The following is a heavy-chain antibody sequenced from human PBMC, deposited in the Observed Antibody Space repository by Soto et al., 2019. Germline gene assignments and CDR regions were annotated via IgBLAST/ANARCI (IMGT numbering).Heavy chain of an antibody. J-gene: IGHJ5*02. Sequence: EVQLLESGGGLVQPGGSLRLSCAASGFTFSSYAMSWVRQAPGKGLEWVSAISGSGGSTYYADSVKGRFTISRDNSKNTLYLQMNSLRAEDTAVYYCARDRYYYDSSGYYSPRFDPWGQGTLVTVSS. CDR1: GFTFSSYA. V-gene: IGHV3-23*01. CDR3: ARDRYYYDSSGYYSPRFDP. D-gene: IGHD3-22*01. CDR2: ISGSGGST.